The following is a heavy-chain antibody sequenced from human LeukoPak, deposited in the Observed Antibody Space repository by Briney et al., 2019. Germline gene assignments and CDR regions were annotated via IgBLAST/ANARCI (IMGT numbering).Heavy chain of an antibody. J-gene: IGHJ4*02. Sequence: GGSLRLSCAASGFTFSSYGMHWVRQAPGKGLEWVAVISYDGSNKYYADSVKGRFTISRDNSKNTLYLQMNSLKNEDTAVYYCTKDRVWNSFDSWGQGTLVTVSS. CDR3: TKDRVWNSFDS. D-gene: IGHD1-1*01. CDR1: GFTFSSYG. CDR2: ISYDGSNK. V-gene: IGHV3-30*18.